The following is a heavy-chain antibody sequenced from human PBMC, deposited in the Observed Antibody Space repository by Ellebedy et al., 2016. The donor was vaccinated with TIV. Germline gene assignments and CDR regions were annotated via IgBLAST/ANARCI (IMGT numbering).Heavy chain of an antibody. Sequence: GESLKISCAASGFTFSSYAMSWVRQAPGKGLEWVSGISGSGGSTYYADSVKGRFTIPRYNSKNTLYLQMNSLRVEATALYHCARSRYPGARSSFDSWGQGTLVTVSS. CDR2: ISGSGGST. J-gene: IGHJ4*02. CDR3: ARSRYPGARSSFDS. CDR1: GFTFSSYA. D-gene: IGHD6-6*01. V-gene: IGHV3-23*01.